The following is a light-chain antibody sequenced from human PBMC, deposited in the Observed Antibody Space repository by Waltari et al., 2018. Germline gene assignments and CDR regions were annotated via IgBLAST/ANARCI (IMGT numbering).Light chain of an antibody. CDR3: QQGNNFPPT. J-gene: IGKJ1*01. CDR2: AAS. CDR1: QGISNH. Sequence: DIQMTQSPSSVSASVGDRVTITCRASQGISNHLAWYQQKPGKAPKFLIYAASTLQSGVPSRFSGSGSGTELTLTISDLQPEDFATYFCQQGNNFPPTFGQGTEVEI. V-gene: IGKV1-12*01.